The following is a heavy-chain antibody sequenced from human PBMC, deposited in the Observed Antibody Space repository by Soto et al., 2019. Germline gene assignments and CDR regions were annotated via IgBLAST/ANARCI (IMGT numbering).Heavy chain of an antibody. Sequence: SGHTLVNPPETLTLTCSVYGFSLSDDAMGVSWVRQSPGKAPEWLVHIMSNHGKSFRKSLQNRITVYEDTSKSQVVLMMTNMDPEDAGTFFCARIVVPGTIPTLDYWGQGTRVTVSS. CDR2: IMSNHGK. D-gene: IGHD1-7*01. CDR3: ARIVVPGTIPTLDY. CDR1: GFSLSDDAMG. V-gene: IGHV2-26*01. J-gene: IGHJ4*02.